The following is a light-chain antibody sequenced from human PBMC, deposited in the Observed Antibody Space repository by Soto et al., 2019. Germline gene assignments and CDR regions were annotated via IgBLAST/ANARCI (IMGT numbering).Light chain of an antibody. CDR3: CSYAVSITYL. V-gene: IGLV2-23*02. J-gene: IGLJ1*01. Sequence: QSVLTQPASVPASPGQSITISCTGTDSDVGSHNLVSWYQLHPGKAPKLMIYEVTKRPSGVTNRFSGSKSGNTASLTIAGLQAEDKADYNCCSYAVSITYLFGNGPRSPS. CDR2: EVT. CDR1: DSDVGSHNL.